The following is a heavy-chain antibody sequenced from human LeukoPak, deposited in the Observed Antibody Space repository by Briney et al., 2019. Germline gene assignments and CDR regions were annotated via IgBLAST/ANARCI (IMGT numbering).Heavy chain of an antibody. Sequence: GGSLRLSCVTSGFTFRSYAMHWVRQAPGKGLEYVSAISSNGGSTNYADSVKGRFTISRDNSKNTLYLQMGSLRPDDMAVYYCAREGGATGLDYWGQGTLVAVSS. CDR3: AREGGATGLDY. V-gene: IGHV3-64*02. D-gene: IGHD1-1*01. J-gene: IGHJ4*02. CDR1: GFTFRSYA. CDR2: ISSNGGST.